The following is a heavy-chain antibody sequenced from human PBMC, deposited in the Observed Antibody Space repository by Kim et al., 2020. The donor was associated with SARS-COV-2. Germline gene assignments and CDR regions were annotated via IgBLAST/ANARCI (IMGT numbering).Heavy chain of an antibody. Sequence: GGSLRLSCAASGFTFSSYSMNWVRQAPGKGLEWVSSISSSSSYIYYADSVKGRFTISRDNAKNSLYLQMNSLRAEDTAVYYCARDDAELLYYYGSGFYWGQGILVTVSS. D-gene: IGHD3-10*01. CDR2: ISSSSSYI. J-gene: IGHJ4*02. CDR3: ARDDAELLYYYGSGFY. V-gene: IGHV3-21*01. CDR1: GFTFSSYS.